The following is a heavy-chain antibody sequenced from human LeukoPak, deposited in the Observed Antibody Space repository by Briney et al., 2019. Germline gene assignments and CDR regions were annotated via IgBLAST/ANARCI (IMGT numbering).Heavy chain of an antibody. V-gene: IGHV3-48*03. CDR1: GFTFSSYE. D-gene: IGHD1-26*01. Sequence: GGSLRLSCAASGFTFSSYEMNWVRQAPGKGLEWVSYVSSSGSTIYYADSVKGRFTISRDNAKNSLYLQMNSLRAEDTAVYYCARDRFLGATKYYGMDVWGQGTTVTVSS. CDR2: VSSSGSTI. J-gene: IGHJ6*02. CDR3: ARDRFLGATKYYGMDV.